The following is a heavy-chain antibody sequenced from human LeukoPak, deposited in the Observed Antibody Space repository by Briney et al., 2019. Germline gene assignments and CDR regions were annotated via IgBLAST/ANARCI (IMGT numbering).Heavy chain of an antibody. CDR2: IAYTGTI. V-gene: IGHV3-48*01. J-gene: IGHJ4*02. CDR1: GFSFSSYS. Sequence: GGSLRLSCTASGFSFSSYSMNWVRQAPGKGLEWVAYIAYTGTIHYADAVRGRFAISRDNAKSSLFLQLNSLRAEDTAVYYCARDPHSLDYWGQGTLVTVSS. CDR3: ARDPHSLDY.